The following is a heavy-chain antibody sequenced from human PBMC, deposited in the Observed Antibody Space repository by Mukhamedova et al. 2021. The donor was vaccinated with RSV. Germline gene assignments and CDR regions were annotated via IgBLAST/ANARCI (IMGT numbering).Heavy chain of an antibody. D-gene: IGHD3-9*01. Sequence: VSSGSYYWSWIRQPPGKGLEWIGYIYYSGSTNYNPSLKSRVTISVDTSKNQFSLKLSSVTAADTAVYYCARVNYDILPGYWYYF. CDR1: VSSGSYY. CDR2: IYYSGST. V-gene: IGHV4-61*01. J-gene: IGHJ4*01. CDR3: ARVNYDILPGYWYYF.